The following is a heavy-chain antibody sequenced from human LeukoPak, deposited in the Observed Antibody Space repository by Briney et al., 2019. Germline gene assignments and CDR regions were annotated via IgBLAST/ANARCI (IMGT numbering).Heavy chain of an antibody. CDR2: INAGNGNT. Sequence: ASVKVSCKASGYTFTSYAMHWVRQAPGQRLEWMGWINAGNGNTKCSQKFQGRVTITRDTSANTAYMELSNLRSEDTAVYYCASPPIYASGSYSLSEYFHHWGQGTLVTVSS. V-gene: IGHV1-3*01. D-gene: IGHD3-10*01. CDR1: GYTFTSYA. CDR3: ASPPIYASGSYSLSEYFHH. J-gene: IGHJ1*01.